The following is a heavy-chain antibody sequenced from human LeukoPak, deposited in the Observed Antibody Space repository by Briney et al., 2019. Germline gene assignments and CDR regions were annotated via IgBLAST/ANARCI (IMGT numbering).Heavy chain of an antibody. V-gene: IGHV4-59*11. CDR2: IYYSGST. D-gene: IGHD3-16*02. CDR3: ARVPVINNWFDP. CDR1: GGSISSHY. J-gene: IGHJ5*02. Sequence: PSETLSLTCTVSGGSISSHYWSWIRQPPGKGLEWIGYIYYSGSTNYNPSLKSRVTISVDTSKNQFSLKLSSVTAADTAVYYCARVPVINNWFDPWGQGTLVTVSS.